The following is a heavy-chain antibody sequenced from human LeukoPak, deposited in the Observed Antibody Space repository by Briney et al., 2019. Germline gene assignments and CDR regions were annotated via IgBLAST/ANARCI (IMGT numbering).Heavy chain of an antibody. CDR1: GGSFSGYY. CDR2: INHSGST. V-gene: IGHV4-34*01. D-gene: IGHD6-19*01. CDR3: AARYSSGWYSFNWFDP. J-gene: IGHJ5*02. Sequence: SETLSLTCAVYGGSFSGYYWSWIRQPPGKGLEWIGEINHSGSTNYNSSLKSRVTISVDTSKNQFSLKLSSVTAADTAVYYCAARYSSGWYSFNWFDPWGQGTLVTVSS.